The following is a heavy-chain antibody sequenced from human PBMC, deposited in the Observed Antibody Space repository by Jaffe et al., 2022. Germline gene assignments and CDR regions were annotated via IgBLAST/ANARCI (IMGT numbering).Heavy chain of an antibody. CDR3: TRERIMITFGGVMSTWYFDL. V-gene: IGHV3-49*04. Sequence: EVQLVESGGGLVQPGRSLRLSCTASGFTFGDYAMSWVRQAPGKGLEWVGFIRSKAYGGTTEYAASVKGRFTISRDDSKSIAYLQMNSLKTEDTAVYYCTRERIMITFGGVMSTWYFDLWGRGTLVTVSS. J-gene: IGHJ2*01. CDR2: IRSKAYGGTT. D-gene: IGHD3-16*01. CDR1: GFTFGDYA.